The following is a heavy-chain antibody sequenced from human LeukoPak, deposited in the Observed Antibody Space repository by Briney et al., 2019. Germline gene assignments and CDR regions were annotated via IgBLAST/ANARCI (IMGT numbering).Heavy chain of an antibody. CDR2: IYYSGST. Sequence: SETLSLTCTVSGGSISSSSYYWGWIRQPPGKGLEWIGSIYYSGSTYYNPSLKSRVTISVDTSKNQFSLKLSSVTAADTAVCYCARGITFGGVIVHLPPDYWGQGTLVTVSS. J-gene: IGHJ4*02. V-gene: IGHV4-39*07. D-gene: IGHD3-16*02. CDR1: GGSISSSSYY. CDR3: ARGITFGGVIVHLPPDY.